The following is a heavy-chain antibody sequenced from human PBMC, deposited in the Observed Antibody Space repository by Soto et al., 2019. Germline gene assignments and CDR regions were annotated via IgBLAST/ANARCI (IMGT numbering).Heavy chain of an antibody. CDR2: ISGSGGST. Sequence: GGSLRLSCAASGFTFSSYPMSWVRQAPGKGLEWVSAISGSGGSTYYADSVKGRFTISRDNSKNTLYLQMNSLRAEDTAVYYCAKARSKLGSPLDYWGQGTLVTVSS. CDR3: AKARSKLGSPLDY. J-gene: IGHJ4*02. V-gene: IGHV3-23*01. D-gene: IGHD1-26*01. CDR1: GFTFSSYP.